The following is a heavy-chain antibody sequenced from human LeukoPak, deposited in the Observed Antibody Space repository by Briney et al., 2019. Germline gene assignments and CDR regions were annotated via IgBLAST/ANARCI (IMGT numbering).Heavy chain of an antibody. Sequence: GGSLRLSCAASVFTFSTYNMNWVRQAPGKGLEWVSSITSSSRYTFYADSVKGRFTISRDNAKNSLYLQMNSLRAEDTAVYYCARGRPAVAGTLDYWGQGTLVTVSS. J-gene: IGHJ4*02. D-gene: IGHD6-19*01. CDR3: ARGRPAVAGTLDY. CDR1: VFTFSTYN. CDR2: ITSSSRYT. V-gene: IGHV3-21*06.